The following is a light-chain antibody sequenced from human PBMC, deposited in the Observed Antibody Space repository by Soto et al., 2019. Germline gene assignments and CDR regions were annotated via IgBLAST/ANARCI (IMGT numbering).Light chain of an antibody. Sequence: EIVLTQSPATLSLSPGERATLSCRASQSVSSNLAWYQQKPGQAPRLLIYGASTRATGIPARFSGSGSGTEFTLTISSLQSEDFAVYYCQQYNNWPPRWTFGQGTKVDIK. V-gene: IGKV3-15*01. CDR2: GAS. J-gene: IGKJ1*01. CDR3: QQYNNWPPRWT. CDR1: QSVSSN.